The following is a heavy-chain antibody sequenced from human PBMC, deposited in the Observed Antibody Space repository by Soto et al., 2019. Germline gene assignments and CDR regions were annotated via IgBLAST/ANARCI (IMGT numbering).Heavy chain of an antibody. Sequence: QEQLQESGPGLLKPSQPLSLPCTVSGGSISSGGYYWNWIRQHPGKGLEWIGYIYDSKTTYYNQSLKTRVTISLDTSKNQLSLKLTYVTAADTAAYYCARSVFPWGQGTLVTVSS. J-gene: IGHJ5*02. CDR1: GGSISSGGYY. CDR2: IYDSKTT. V-gene: IGHV4-31*03. CDR3: ARSVFP.